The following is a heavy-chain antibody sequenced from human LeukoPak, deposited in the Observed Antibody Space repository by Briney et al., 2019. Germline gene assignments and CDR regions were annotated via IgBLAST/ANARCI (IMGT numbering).Heavy chain of an antibody. Sequence: GESLKISCKGSGYRFTSYWIGWVRQMPGKGLEWMGIIYPGDSDTRYSPSFQGQVTISADKSISTAYLQWSSLKASDTAMYYCASTGLSGSYYPDAFDIWGQGTMVTVSS. J-gene: IGHJ3*02. D-gene: IGHD1-26*01. CDR2: IYPGDSDT. CDR1: GYRFTSYW. CDR3: ASTGLSGSYYPDAFDI. V-gene: IGHV5-51*01.